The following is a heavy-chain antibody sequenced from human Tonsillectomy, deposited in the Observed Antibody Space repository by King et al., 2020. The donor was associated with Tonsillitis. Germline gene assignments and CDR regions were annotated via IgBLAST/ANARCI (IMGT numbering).Heavy chain of an antibody. CDR1: VYTFTGYY. Sequence: QLVQAGAEVKKTGASVKVSCKASVYTFTGYYMHWVRQAPGQGLEWMGLINPNSGGTNYAQKFQGRFTMTRDTSISTAYMELIRLRSDDTAVYYCARVSRAVAGGGIDYWGQGTLVTVSS. D-gene: IGHD6-19*01. CDR2: INPNSGGT. J-gene: IGHJ4*02. CDR3: ARVSRAVAGGGIDY. V-gene: IGHV1-2*02.